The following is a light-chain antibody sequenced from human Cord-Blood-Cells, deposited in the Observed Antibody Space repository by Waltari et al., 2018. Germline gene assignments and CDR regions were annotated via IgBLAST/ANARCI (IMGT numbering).Light chain of an antibody. Sequence: DIVMTQSPGSLAVSLGERATINCKSSQSVLYSSNNKNYLAWYQQKPGQPPKLLIYWASTREAGVPDRFSGSGSGTEFTLTISSRQAEDVAVYYCQQYYSTPPTFGQGTKVEIK. CDR3: QQYYSTPPT. CDR2: WAS. V-gene: IGKV4-1*01. CDR1: QSVLYSSNNKNY. J-gene: IGKJ1*01.